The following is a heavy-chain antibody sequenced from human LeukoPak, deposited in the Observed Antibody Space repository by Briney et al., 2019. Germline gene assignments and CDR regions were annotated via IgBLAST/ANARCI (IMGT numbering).Heavy chain of an antibody. J-gene: IGHJ3*02. Sequence: SGTLSLTCTVSGGSISSYYWSWIRQPPGKGLEWIGYIYYSGSTNYNPSLKSRVTISVDTSKNQFSLKLSSVTAADTAVYYCAGSYYGRAFDIWGQGTMVTVSS. D-gene: IGHD3-10*01. CDR2: IYYSGST. CDR1: GGSISSYY. CDR3: AGSYYGRAFDI. V-gene: IGHV4-59*12.